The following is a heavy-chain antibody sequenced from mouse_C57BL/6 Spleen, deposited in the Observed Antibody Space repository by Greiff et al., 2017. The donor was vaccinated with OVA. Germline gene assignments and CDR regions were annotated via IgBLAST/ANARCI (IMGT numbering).Heavy chain of an antibody. J-gene: IGHJ1*03. V-gene: IGHV5-6*01. D-gene: IGHD2-4*01. CDR2: ISSGGSYT. CDR3: AGDYDDDGRVRYVDV. CDR1: GFTFSSYG. Sequence: EVKVVESGGDLVKPGGSLKLSCAASGFTFSSYGMSWVRQTPDKRLEWVATISSGGSYTYYPDSVKGRFTFSRANAKHTLYRKMGSMKSKDTAMDYCAGDYDDDGRVRYVDVWGTGTTVTVSS.